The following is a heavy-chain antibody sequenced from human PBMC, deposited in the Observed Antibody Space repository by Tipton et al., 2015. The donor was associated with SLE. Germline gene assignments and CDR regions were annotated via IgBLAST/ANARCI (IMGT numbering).Heavy chain of an antibody. J-gene: IGHJ4*02. D-gene: IGHD4-23*01. CDR3: VRHDRWGPFDS. V-gene: IGHV4-38-2*01. CDR1: GYSISSGYY. CDR2: VYRTA. Sequence: TLSLTCAVSGYSISSGYYWGWIRQSPVKGLEWIGIVYRTAYYNPSLKSRVTISVDTSKNQFSLTLGSVTAADTAVYYCVRHDRWGPFDSWGQGMLVTVSS.